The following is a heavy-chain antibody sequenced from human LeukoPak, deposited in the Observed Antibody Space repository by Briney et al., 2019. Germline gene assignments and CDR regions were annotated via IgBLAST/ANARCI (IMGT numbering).Heavy chain of an antibody. CDR1: RFTVSSNY. V-gene: IGHV3-53*01. J-gene: IGHJ4*02. Sequence: GVSLRLSCAASRFTVSSNYMRWVRQAPGKGLEGVTVIYSGGSTYYADSVKGRFTIYRDNSKNPLYLQLTSLRAEDTPVSYCARDARYSSGWELFDYWGQGTLVTVSS. CDR3: ARDARYSSGWELFDY. CDR2: IYSGGST. D-gene: IGHD6-19*01.